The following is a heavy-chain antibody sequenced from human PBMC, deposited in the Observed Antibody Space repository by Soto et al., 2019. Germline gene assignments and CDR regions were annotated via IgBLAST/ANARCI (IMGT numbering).Heavy chain of an antibody. D-gene: IGHD5-12*01. CDR1: GFTFSTYA. CDR3: AKDIVDSGYPVEGAFNV. CDR2: VSGGGGST. Sequence: QLLESGGDLVLPGGSLRLSCAASGFTFSTYAMGWVRQAPGKGLEWVSGVSGGGGSTHYADSVKGRFIVSRDNSKDTMYLQMNTLRAEDTALYYCAKDIVDSGYPVEGAFNVWGQGTMVTVPS. J-gene: IGHJ3*01. V-gene: IGHV3-23*01.